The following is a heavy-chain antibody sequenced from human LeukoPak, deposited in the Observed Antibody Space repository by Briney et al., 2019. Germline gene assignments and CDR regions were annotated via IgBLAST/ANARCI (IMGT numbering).Heavy chain of an antibody. V-gene: IGHV4-59*08. J-gene: IGHJ4*02. Sequence: SETLSLTCTVSGGSISNYYWSWIRQPPGKGLEWIGYIYYTGDTNHNPSLKSRVTISIDTSKNQLSLTLHSVTAADTAVYYCARHPLATPFDYWGQGILVTVSS. CDR2: IYYTGDT. CDR3: ARHPLATPFDY. D-gene: IGHD2-15*01. CDR1: GGSISNYY.